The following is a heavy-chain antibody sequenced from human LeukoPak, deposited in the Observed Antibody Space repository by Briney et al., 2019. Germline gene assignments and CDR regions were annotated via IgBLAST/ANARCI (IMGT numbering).Heavy chain of an antibody. J-gene: IGHJ4*02. CDR2: ISDSGGST. V-gene: IGHV3-23*01. Sequence: GGSLRLSCAVSGITLSNYGMSWVRQAPGKGLEWVACISDSGGSTNYADSVKGRFTISRDNPKNTLYLQMNSLRAEDTAVYFCAKRGAVIRVILVGFHKEAYYFDSWGQGALVTVSS. D-gene: IGHD3-22*01. CDR3: AKRGAVIRVILVGFHKEAYYFDS. CDR1: GITLSNYG.